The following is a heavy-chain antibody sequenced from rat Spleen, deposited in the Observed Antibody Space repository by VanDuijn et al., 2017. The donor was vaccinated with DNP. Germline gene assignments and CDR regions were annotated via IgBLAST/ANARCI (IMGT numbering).Heavy chain of an antibody. CDR1: GFTFSDYY. V-gene: IGHV5-22*01. Sequence: EVQLVESGGGLVQPGRSLKLSCAASGFTFSDYYMAWVRQAPTKGLELVAYINYDGSYTYYGDSVKGRFTISRDNAKSTLYLQMDSLRSEDSATYYCAKPASYGGYWFTYWGQGTLVTVSS. J-gene: IGHJ3*01. D-gene: IGHD1-11*01. CDR3: AKPASYGGYWFTY. CDR2: INYDGSYT.